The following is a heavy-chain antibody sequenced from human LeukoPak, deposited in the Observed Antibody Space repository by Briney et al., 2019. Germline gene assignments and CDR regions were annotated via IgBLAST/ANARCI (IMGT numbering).Heavy chain of an antibody. J-gene: IGHJ4*02. CDR1: GFTFSSYS. V-gene: IGHV3-21*01. D-gene: IGHD3/OR15-3a*01. Sequence: GGSLRLSCAASGFTFSSYSTNWVRQAPGKGLEWVSSISSSSYIYYADSVKGRFTISRDNAKNSLYLQMNSLRAEDTAVYYCARDRLREFFDWLLPDYWGQGTLVTVSS. CDR2: ISSSSYI. CDR3: ARDRLREFFDWLLPDY.